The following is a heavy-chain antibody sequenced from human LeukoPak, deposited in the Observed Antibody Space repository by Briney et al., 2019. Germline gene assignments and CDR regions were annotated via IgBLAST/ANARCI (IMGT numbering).Heavy chain of an antibody. J-gene: IGHJ3*02. Sequence: GESLKISCKGSGYRFTNYWIGWVRQMPGKGLEWMGIIYPGDSDTRYSPSFQGQVTISADKSISTAYLQWSSLKASDTAMYYCVYSGSYLPAGGAFDIWGQGTMVTVSS. D-gene: IGHD1-26*01. CDR3: VYSGSYLPAGGAFDI. CDR2: IYPGDSDT. V-gene: IGHV5-51*01. CDR1: GYRFTNYW.